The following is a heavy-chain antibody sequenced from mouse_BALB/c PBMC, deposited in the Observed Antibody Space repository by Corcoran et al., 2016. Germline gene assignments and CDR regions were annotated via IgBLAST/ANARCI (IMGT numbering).Heavy chain of an antibody. CDR3: ARSGMITTWSCDV. CDR1: GYTFTNYG. CDR2: INTYTGEP. Sequence: QIQLVQSGPELKKPGETVKISCKASGYTFTNYGMNWVKQAPGKGLKWMGWINTYTGEPTYADDFKGRFAFSLETSASTAYLQINNLKNEDMATYFCARSGMITTWSCDVWGAGTTVTVSS. D-gene: IGHD2-4*01. V-gene: IGHV9-1*02. J-gene: IGHJ1*01.